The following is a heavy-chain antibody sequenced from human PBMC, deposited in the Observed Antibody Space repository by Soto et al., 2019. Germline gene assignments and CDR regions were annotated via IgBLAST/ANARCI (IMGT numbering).Heavy chain of an antibody. D-gene: IGHD1-26*01. Sequence: GASVKVSCKASGGTFSSYAISWVRQAPGQGLEWMGGIIPIFGTANYAQKFQGRVTITADASTSTAYMELSSLRSEDTAVYYCARTGERGSYGVVYYYFDYWGQGTRVAV. J-gene: IGHJ4*02. CDR2: IIPIFGTA. CDR3: ARTGERGSYGVVYYYFDY. CDR1: GGTFSSYA. V-gene: IGHV1-69*13.